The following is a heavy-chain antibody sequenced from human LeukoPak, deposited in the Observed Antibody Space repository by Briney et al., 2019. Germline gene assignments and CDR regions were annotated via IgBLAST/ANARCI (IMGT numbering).Heavy chain of an antibody. CDR3: ARDRADPRYYYGSGPYYYGMDV. CDR1: GGTFSSYA. V-gene: IGHV1-69*01. CDR2: IIPIFGTA. D-gene: IGHD3-10*01. J-gene: IGHJ6*04. Sequence: SVKVSCKASGGTFSSYAISWVRQAPGQGLEWMGGIIPIFGTANYAQKFQGRVTITADESTSTAYVELSSLRSEDTAVYYCARDRADPRYYYGSGPYYYGMDVWGKGTTVTVSS.